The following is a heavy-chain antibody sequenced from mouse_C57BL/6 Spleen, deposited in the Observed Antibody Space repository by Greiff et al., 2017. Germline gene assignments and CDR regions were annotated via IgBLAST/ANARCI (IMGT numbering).Heavy chain of an antibody. Sequence: QVHVKQSGPELVKPGASVKLSCKASGYTFTSYDINWVKQRPGRGLEWIGRIDPNSGGTKYNEKFKSKATLTVDKPSSTAYMQLSSLTSEDSAVYYCASCYYYGSSLWYFDVWGTGTTVTVSS. D-gene: IGHD1-1*01. J-gene: IGHJ1*03. CDR1: GYTFTSYD. V-gene: IGHV1-72*01. CDR3: ASCYYYGSSLWYFDV. CDR2: IDPNSGGT.